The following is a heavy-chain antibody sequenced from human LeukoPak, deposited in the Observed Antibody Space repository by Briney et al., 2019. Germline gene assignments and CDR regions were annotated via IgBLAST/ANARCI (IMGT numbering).Heavy chain of an antibody. CDR2: VYTSGST. CDR3: AGEYFHCTNGVCYDFDY. D-gene: IGHD2-8*01. CDR1: GGSISSYY. V-gene: IGHV4-4*07. J-gene: IGHJ4*02. Sequence: SETLSLTCTVSGGSISSYYWSWIRQPAGKGLEWIGRVYTSGSTNYNPSLKSRVTMSVDTSKNQFSLKLSSVTAADTAVYYCAGEYFHCTNGVCYDFDYWGQGTLVTVSS.